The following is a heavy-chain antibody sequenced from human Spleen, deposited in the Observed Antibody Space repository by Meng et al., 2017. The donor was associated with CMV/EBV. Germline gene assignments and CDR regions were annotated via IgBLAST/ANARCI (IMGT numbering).Heavy chain of an antibody. CDR1: GLPLSTSGVG. Sequence: QITLKESGPTLVKSTQTLTLTFTFSGLPLSTSGVGVGWIRQPPGKALEWLALIYWDDDKKYSPSLMTRLTITKDTSKNQVVLTMTNMDPVDTATYYCAHSQYYYDSSGTYNWFDPWGQGTLVTVSS. CDR2: IYWDDDK. D-gene: IGHD3-22*01. J-gene: IGHJ5*02. V-gene: IGHV2-5*02. CDR3: AHSQYYYDSSGTYNWFDP.